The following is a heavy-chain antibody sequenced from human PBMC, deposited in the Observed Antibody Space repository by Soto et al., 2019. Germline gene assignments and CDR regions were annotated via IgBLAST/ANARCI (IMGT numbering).Heavy chain of an antibody. V-gene: IGHV3-30-3*01. CDR3: ARDYYRFNSGYGFSMDV. CDR1: GFTFSSYA. D-gene: IGHD5-12*01. J-gene: IGHJ6*02. CDR2: ISYDGSNR. Sequence: GGSLRLSCAASGFTFSSYAMHWVRQAPGKGLEWVAVISYDGSNRYYADSVKGRFTISRDNSENTLYLQMNSLRAEDTAVYYCARDYYRFNSGYGFSMDVWGQGTTVTSP.